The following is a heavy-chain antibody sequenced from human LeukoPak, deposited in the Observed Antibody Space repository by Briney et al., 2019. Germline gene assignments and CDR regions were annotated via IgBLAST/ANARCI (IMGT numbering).Heavy chain of an antibody. V-gene: IGHV3-48*03. J-gene: IGHJ3*02. CDR2: XSSSGSTI. CDR1: GFTFSSYE. D-gene: IGHD3-9*01. CDR3: ARGVYYDILTGYSDDAFDI. Sequence: PGGSLRLSCAASGFTFSSYEMNWVRQAPGKGLEXXXXXSSSGSTIYYADSVRGRFTISRDNAKNSLYLQMNSLRAEDTAVYYCARGVYYDILTGYSDDAFDIWGQGTMVTVSS.